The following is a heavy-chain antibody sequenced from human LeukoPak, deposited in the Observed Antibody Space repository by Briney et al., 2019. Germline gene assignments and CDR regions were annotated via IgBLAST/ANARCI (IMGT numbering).Heavy chain of an antibody. D-gene: IGHD2/OR15-2a*01. CDR2: ISAYNGNT. V-gene: IGHV1-18*01. J-gene: IGHJ4*02. Sequence: ASVKVSCKASGYTFTSYGISWVRQAPGQGLEWMGWISAYNGNTNYAQKLQGRVTMTTDTSTSTAYMELRSLTSEDTAVYYCATDFYRGHQFDYWGQGTLVTVSS. CDR1: GYTFTSYG. CDR3: ATDFYRGHQFDY.